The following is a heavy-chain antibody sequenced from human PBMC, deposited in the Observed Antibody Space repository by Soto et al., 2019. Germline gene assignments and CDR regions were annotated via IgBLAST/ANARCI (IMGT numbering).Heavy chain of an antibody. CDR2: IDGDEDK. V-gene: IGHV2-70*01. Sequence: VSWIRQPPGEALEWLALIDGDEDKYYRTSLKTRLTIAKDTSKNQVVLTMTNMDPVDTATYYCAFFFQAEDGIRDVRSVSAFLLNRSSDL. CDR3: AFFFQAEDGIRDVRSVSAFLLNRSSDL. D-gene: IGHD3-10*02. J-gene: IGHJ2*01.